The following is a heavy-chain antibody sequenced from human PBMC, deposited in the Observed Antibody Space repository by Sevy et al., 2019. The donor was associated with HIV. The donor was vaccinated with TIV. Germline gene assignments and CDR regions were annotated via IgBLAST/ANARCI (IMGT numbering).Heavy chain of an antibody. CDR1: GDTFTRHY. Sequence: ASVKVTGKASGDTFTRHYMHWVRQAPGQGLEWMGIIDPSGDNANYTQKFQGRLTMTRDTSTSTAYMELSSLRSEDTAVYYCVRADPAQHFDSWGQGTLVTVSS. V-gene: IGHV1-46*01. J-gene: IGHJ4*02. CDR2: IDPSGDNA. CDR3: VRADPAQHFDS.